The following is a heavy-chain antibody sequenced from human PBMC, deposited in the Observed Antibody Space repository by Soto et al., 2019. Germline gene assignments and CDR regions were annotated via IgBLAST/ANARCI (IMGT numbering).Heavy chain of an antibody. J-gene: IGHJ5*02. CDR3: PRTARSIDP. Sequence: SQTLSLTCAISGDSVPSNSAAWNWIRPSPSRGLEWLGRTYYRSKWYKEYAASVKSRITINPDTSKNQFSLQLNSVSPEDTAVYYFPRTARSIDPWYQASLLTV. V-gene: IGHV6-1*01. CDR2: TYYRSKWYK. CDR1: GDSVPSNSAA. D-gene: IGHD2-21*02.